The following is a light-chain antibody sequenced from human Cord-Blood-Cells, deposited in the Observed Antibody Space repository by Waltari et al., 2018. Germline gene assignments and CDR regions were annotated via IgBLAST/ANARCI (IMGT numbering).Light chain of an antibody. CDR1: QGISSY. CDR2: AAS. J-gene: IGKJ4*01. CDR3: QQYYSYPLT. V-gene: IGKV1-8*01. Sequence: AIRITQSPSSLSASTGNRLTITCRASQGISSYFAWYQQKPGKAPKLLIYAASTLQSGVPSRFSGSGSGTDVTLTISCLQSEDFATYYCQQYYSYPLTFGGGTKVEIK.